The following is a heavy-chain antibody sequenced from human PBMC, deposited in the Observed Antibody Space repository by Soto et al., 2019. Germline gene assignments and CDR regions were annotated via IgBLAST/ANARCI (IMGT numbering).Heavy chain of an antibody. J-gene: IGHJ6*03. CDR3: ARGAREQAKQQLVRRAYYYYYMDV. D-gene: IGHD6-13*01. CDR1: GFTVSSNY. Sequence: GGSLRLSCAASGFTVSSNYMSWVRQAPGKGLEWVSVIYSGGGTYYADSVKGRFTISRDNSKNTLYLQMNSLRAEDTAVYYCARGAREQAKQQLVRRAYYYYYMDVWGKGTTVTVSS. V-gene: IGHV3-66*01. CDR2: IYSGGGT.